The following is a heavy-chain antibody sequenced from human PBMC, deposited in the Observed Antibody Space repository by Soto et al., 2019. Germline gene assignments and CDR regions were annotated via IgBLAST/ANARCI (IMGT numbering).Heavy chain of an antibody. CDR1: GFTFSGSA. D-gene: IGHD2-2*01. V-gene: IGHV3-73*01. CDR3: TRSPIFCSSTSCYPHDAFDI. CDR2: IRSKANSYAT. J-gene: IGHJ3*02. Sequence: GGSLRLSCAASGFTFSGSAMHWVRQASGKGLEWVGRIRSKANSYATAYAASVEGRFTISGDDSKNTAYLQMNSLKTEDTAVYYCTRSPIFCSSTSCYPHDAFDIWGQGTMVTVSS.